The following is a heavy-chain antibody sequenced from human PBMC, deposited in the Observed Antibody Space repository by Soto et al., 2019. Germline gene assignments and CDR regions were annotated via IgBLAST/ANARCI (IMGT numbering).Heavy chain of an antibody. D-gene: IGHD3-10*01. CDR3: ARALGEFNWFDP. V-gene: IGHV3-11*06. CDR2: ISISSSYT. CDR1: GFTFSDYY. Sequence: PGGSLSLSCAASGFTFSDYYMSWIRQAPGKGLEWVSYISISSSYTNYADSVKGRFTISRDNAKNSLYLQMNSLRAEDTAVYYCARALGEFNWFDPWGQGTLVTVSS. J-gene: IGHJ5*02.